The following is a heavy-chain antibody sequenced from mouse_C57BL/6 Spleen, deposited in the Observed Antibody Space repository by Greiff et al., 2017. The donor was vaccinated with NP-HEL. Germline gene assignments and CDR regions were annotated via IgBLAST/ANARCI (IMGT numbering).Heavy chain of an antibody. Sequence: EVQLKESGGGLVQPKGSLKLSCAASGFSFNTYAMNWVRQAPGKGLEWVARIRSKSNNYATYYADSVKDRFTISRDDSESMLYLQMNNLKTEDTAMYYCVRQYGNYDFDYWGQGTTLTVSS. CDR1: GFSFNTYA. D-gene: IGHD2-1*01. V-gene: IGHV10-1*01. CDR2: IRSKSNNYAT. J-gene: IGHJ2*01. CDR3: VRQYGNYDFDY.